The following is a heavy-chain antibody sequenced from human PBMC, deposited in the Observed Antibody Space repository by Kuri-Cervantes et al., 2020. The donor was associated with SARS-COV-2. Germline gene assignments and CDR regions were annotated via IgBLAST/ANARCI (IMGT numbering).Heavy chain of an antibody. Sequence: SETLSLTCTVSGGSISSYYWSWIQQPPGKGLEWIGYFYYSGITNYNPSLKNRVTMSVDTSKNQFSLNLSSVTAADTAVYYCARDNILFSGSGFDYWGQGTLVTVSS. D-gene: IGHD1-26*01. J-gene: IGHJ4*02. CDR1: GGSISSYY. CDR3: ARDNILFSGSGFDY. CDR2: FYYSGIT. V-gene: IGHV4-59*01.